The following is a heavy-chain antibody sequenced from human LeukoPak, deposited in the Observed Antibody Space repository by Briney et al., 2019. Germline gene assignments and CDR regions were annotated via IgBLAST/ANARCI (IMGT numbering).Heavy chain of an antibody. CDR1: GFTFSSYS. J-gene: IGHJ6*02. CDR2: ISSSSSYI. D-gene: IGHD6-13*01. Sequence: GGSLRLSCAASGFTFSSYSMNWVRQAPGKGLEWVSSISSSSSYIYYADSVRGRFTISRDNAKNSLYLQMNSLRAEDTAVYYCARDLGTAAAATYYYGMDVWGQGTTVTVSS. CDR3: ARDLGTAAAATYYYGMDV. V-gene: IGHV3-21*01.